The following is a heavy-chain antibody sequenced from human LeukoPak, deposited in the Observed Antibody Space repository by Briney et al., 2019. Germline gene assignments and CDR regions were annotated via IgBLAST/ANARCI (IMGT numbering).Heavy chain of an antibody. J-gene: IGHJ6*03. CDR2: IYYSGST. CDR3: ARKRSIAARLLYYYYYMDV. Sequence: SETLSLTCTVSGGSISSSSYYWGWIRQPPGKGLEWIGSIYYSGSTYYNPSLKSRVTISVDTSKNQFSLKLSSVTAADTAVYYCARKRSIAARLLYYYYYMDVWGKGTTVTVSS. D-gene: IGHD6-6*01. V-gene: IGHV4-39*01. CDR1: GGSISSSSYY.